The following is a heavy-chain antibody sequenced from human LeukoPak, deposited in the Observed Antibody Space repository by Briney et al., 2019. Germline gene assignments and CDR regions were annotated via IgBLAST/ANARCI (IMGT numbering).Heavy chain of an antibody. CDR3: AREMTTVNWFDP. CDR2: IYSSGSN. Sequence: SETLSLTCTVSGGSISGYFWSWIRQPAGKGLEWIGRIYSSGSNNYNPSLESRVTMSVDTTKNQFSLQLTSVTAADTAVYYCAREMTTVNWFDPWGQGTLVTVSS. V-gene: IGHV4-4*07. D-gene: IGHD4-11*01. CDR1: GGSISGYF. J-gene: IGHJ5*02.